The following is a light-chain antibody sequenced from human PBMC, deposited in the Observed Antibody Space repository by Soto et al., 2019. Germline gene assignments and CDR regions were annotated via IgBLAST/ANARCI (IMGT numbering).Light chain of an antibody. Sequence: DIQMTQSPSSLSASVGDRVTITCQASQDISNYLNWYQQKPGKAPKLLIYDASNLETGVPSRFSGSGSETDFTFTISILQPEYIATFYCQQYVNLPPRFTFGPGTKVDIK. CDR1: QDISNY. V-gene: IGKV1-33*01. J-gene: IGKJ3*01. CDR2: DAS. CDR3: QQYVNLPPRFT.